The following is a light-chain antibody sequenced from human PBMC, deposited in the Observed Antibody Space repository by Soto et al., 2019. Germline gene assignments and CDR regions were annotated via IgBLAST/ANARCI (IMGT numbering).Light chain of an antibody. CDR1: SSTIGGNT. CDR3: AAWDDGLRVRV. V-gene: IGLV1-44*01. Sequence: QSVLTQPPSASGAPGQTVTISCYGSSSTIGGNTLNWYQHLPGAAPKLLIFGDNQRPSGVPDRFSGSKSGTSTSLTIIGLQSEDEADYYCAAWDDGLRVRVFGGGTKLTVL. J-gene: IGLJ3*02. CDR2: GDN.